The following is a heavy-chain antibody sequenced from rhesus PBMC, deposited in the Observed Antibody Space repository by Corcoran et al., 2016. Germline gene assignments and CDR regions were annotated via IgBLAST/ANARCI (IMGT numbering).Heavy chain of an antibody. CDR1: GGSISSNY. V-gene: IGHV4-160*01. J-gene: IGHJ4*01. D-gene: IGHD6-25*01. Sequence: QVQLQESGPGLVKPSETLSLPCAVSGGSISSNYWRWIRPPPRTGLEWIGRIYGSGGSNDYNHSLKSRVTISTDTSKNQFSLKRSAVTAADTAVYYCARRQLNFDYWGQGVLVTVSS. CDR3: ARRQLNFDY. CDR2: IYGSGGSN.